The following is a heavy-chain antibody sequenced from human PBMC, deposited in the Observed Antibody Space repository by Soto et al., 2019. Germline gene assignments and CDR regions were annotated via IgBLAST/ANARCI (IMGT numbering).Heavy chain of an antibody. Sequence: QDQLLQSGAEVKKPGASVTVSCKASGYSFTNYGITWVRQAPGQGLEWMGWISAFNGNTHYAQKLQGRVTMTTDASTSTAYMELRSLRSDDTAVYYCARDRGVAPPVSGNTHYYYYMDVWGKATTVTVSS. CDR1: GYSFTNYG. V-gene: IGHV1-18*01. CDR3: ARDRGVAPPVSGNTHYYYYMDV. J-gene: IGHJ6*03. CDR2: ISAFNGNT. D-gene: IGHD6-19*01.